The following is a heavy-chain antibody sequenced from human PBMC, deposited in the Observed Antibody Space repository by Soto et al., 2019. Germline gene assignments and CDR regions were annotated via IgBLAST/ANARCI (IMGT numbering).Heavy chain of an antibody. V-gene: IGHV1-18*01. CDR3: ARDPYYYDGSGYFGSASLDY. CDR2: ISTYSDDT. J-gene: IGHJ4*02. CDR1: GYTFTNYG. Sequence: GASVKVSCKASGYTFTNYGISWVRQAPGQGLEWMGWISTYSDDTNYAQKLQGRVTMTTDTSTSTAYMELRSLRSDDTAIYYCARDPYYYDGSGYFGSASLDYWGQGTLVTVSS. D-gene: IGHD3-22*01.